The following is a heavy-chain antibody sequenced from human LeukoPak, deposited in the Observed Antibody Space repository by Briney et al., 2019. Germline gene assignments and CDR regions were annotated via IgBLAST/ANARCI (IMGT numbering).Heavy chain of an antibody. V-gene: IGHV6-1*01. CDR3: ARADSSGHYAVDY. CDR2: TYYRSKWYN. CDR1: GDSVSSNSAA. J-gene: IGHJ4*02. Sequence: SQTLSLTCAISGDSVSSNSAAWNWIRQSPSRGLEWLGRTYYRSKWYNEYAVPVKSRITINPDTSKNQFSLQLNSVTPEDTAVFYCARADSSGHYAVDYWGQGTLVTGSS. D-gene: IGHD6-19*01.